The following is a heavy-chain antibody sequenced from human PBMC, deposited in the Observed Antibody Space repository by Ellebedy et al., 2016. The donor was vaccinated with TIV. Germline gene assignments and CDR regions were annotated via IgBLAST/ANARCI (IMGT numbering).Heavy chain of an antibody. CDR2: ISAHNGNT. CDR3: ATGGGEFSYFYYYYMDV. V-gene: IGHV1-18*04. CDR1: GYSFTAYF. Sequence: ASVKVSCKTSGYSFTAYFLHWVRQAPGQGLEWMGWISAHNGNTNFAQKFQGRVTMTTDTSTSTAYMEMRNLESDDTAVYYCATGGGEFSYFYYYYMDVWGKGTTVTVSS. D-gene: IGHD3-10*01. J-gene: IGHJ6*03.